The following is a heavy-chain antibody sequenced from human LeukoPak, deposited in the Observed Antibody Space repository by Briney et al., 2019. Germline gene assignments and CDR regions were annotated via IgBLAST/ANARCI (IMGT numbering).Heavy chain of an antibody. D-gene: IGHD3-22*01. Sequence: SETLSLTCAVSGVSISSTNYYWTWIRQPAGKGLEWIGRIYASGRATYNPSLKSRATISADTSINHFSLKLISVTAADTAVYYCARDFGPSHFDGSGYYSDWGQGTLVTVSS. CDR3: ARDFGPSHFDGSGYYSD. CDR2: IYASGRA. J-gene: IGHJ4*02. CDR1: GVSISSTNYY. V-gene: IGHV4-61*02.